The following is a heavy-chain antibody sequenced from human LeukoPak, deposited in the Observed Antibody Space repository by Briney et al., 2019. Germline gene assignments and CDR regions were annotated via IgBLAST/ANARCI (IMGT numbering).Heavy chain of an antibody. Sequence: SETLSLTCSVYGGSFSGYYWRWIRQPPGKGLEWIGEINHSGNSNYNPSLKSRVTISVDTSKNQFSLKLSSVTAADTAVYYCARLDGIAVAGYFDYWGPGTLVTVSS. CDR1: GGSFSGYY. CDR2: INHSGNS. D-gene: IGHD6-19*01. V-gene: IGHV4-34*01. J-gene: IGHJ4*02. CDR3: ARLDGIAVAGYFDY.